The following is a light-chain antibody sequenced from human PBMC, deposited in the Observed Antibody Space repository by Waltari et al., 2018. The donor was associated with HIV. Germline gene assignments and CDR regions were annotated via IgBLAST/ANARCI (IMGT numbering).Light chain of an antibody. J-gene: IGLJ3*02. CDR1: SSNIGHNY. CDR2: RNS. V-gene: IGLV1-47*01. CDR3: AAWDDSLSGWV. Sequence: QSALTQPPSTSGTPGQTVTIPCSGSSSNIGHNYLSWYQQLPGTAPKLLISRNSQRPSGVRDRFSGSKSGTSASLAINDLRSEDEAEYHCAAWDDSLSGWVFGGGTNLTVL.